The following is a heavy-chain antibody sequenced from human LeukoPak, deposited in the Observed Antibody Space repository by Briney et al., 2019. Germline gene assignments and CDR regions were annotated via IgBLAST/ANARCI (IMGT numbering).Heavy chain of an antibody. J-gene: IGHJ5*02. D-gene: IGHD6-19*01. V-gene: IGHV4-39*01. CDR2: IYYSGTT. Sequence: KPSETLSLTCTVSGGSISSSTYYWGWIRQPPGKGLEWIGNIYYSGTTYYNPSLKSRVTISVDTSKNQFSLKLSSVTAADTAVYYCARVEVTGGIQDWFDPWGQGTLVTVSS. CDR1: GGSISSSTYY. CDR3: ARVEVTGGIQDWFDP.